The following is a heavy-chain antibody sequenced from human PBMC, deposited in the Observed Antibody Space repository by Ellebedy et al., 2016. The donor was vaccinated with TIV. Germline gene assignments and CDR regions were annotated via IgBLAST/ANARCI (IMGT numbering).Heavy chain of an antibody. CDR3: TRDWNARAFDI. CDR2: INSDGSST. J-gene: IGHJ3*02. V-gene: IGHV3-74*01. Sequence: GESLKISCAASGFTFTNYWMHWVRQAPGKGLVWVSRINSDGSSTSYADSVKGRFTISRDNAKNTLFLQMNSLRVEDTAVYYCTRDWNARAFDIWGQGTMVTVSS. D-gene: IGHD1-1*01. CDR1: GFTFTNYW.